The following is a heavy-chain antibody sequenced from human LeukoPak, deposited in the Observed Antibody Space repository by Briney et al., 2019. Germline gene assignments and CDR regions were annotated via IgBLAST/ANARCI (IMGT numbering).Heavy chain of an antibody. CDR1: GGSVSSGSYY. J-gene: IGHJ4*02. D-gene: IGHD2-21*02. CDR2: IYYSGST. Sequence: SETLSLTCTVSGGSVSSGSYYWSWIRQPPGKGLEWIGYIYYSGSTNYNPSLKSRVTISVDTSKNQFSLKLSSVTAADTAVYYCARTYCGGDCYPLDYWGQGTLVTVSS. CDR3: ARTYCGGDCYPLDY. V-gene: IGHV4-61*01.